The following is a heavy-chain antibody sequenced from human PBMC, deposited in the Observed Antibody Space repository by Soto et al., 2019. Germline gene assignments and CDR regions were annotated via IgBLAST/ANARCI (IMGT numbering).Heavy chain of an antibody. CDR2: IYYSGST. V-gene: IGHV4-59*01. J-gene: IGHJ4*02. CDR1: GGSISSYY. CDR3: ARGRDGYNLFDY. D-gene: IGHD5-12*01. Sequence: PSETLSLTCTVSGGSISSYYWSWIRQPPGKGLEWIGYIYYSGSTNYNPSLKSRVTISVDTSKNQFSLKLSSVTAAGTAVYYCARGRDGYNLFDYWGQGTLVTVSS.